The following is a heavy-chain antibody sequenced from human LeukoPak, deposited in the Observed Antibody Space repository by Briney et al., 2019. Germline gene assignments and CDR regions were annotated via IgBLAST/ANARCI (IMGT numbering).Heavy chain of an antibody. CDR3: ARGHYGMDV. CDR2: INQDEREK. J-gene: IGHJ6*02. V-gene: IGHV3-7*01. CDR1: GFTFSSYA. Sequence: PGGSLRLSCAASGFTFSSYAMHWVRQAPGKGLEWVANINQDEREKYYVDSVKGRFTISRDNAKNSLSLQMNSLRVEDTAVYYCARGHYGMDVWGQGTTVTVSS.